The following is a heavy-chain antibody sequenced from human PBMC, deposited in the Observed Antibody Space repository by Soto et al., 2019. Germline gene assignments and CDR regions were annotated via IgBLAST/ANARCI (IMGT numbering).Heavy chain of an antibody. CDR3: ARDAIYVSHFDY. V-gene: IGHV3-30*04. Sequence: QVQLVESGGGVVQPGRSLRLSCAASGFTFSSYAMHWVRQAPGKGLEWVAVISYDGSNKYYADSVKGQFTISRDNSKNSLYMQMNSLRDEDTAVYYCARDAIYVSHFDYWGQGTLVTVSS. CDR2: ISYDGSNK. J-gene: IGHJ4*02. D-gene: IGHD2-21*01. CDR1: GFTFSSYA.